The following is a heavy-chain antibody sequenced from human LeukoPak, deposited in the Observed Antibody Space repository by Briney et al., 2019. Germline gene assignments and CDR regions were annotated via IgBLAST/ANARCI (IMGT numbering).Heavy chain of an antibody. CDR2: ISAYNGNT. CDR3: ARGQTDYGDSNAADFDY. CDR1: GYTFISYT. D-gene: IGHD4-17*01. J-gene: IGHJ4*02. V-gene: IGHV1-18*01. Sequence: GASVKVSCKASGYTFISYTLHWVRQAPGQRLEWMGWISAYNGNTNYAQKLQGRVTMTTDTSTSTAYMELRSLRSDDTAVYYCARGQTDYGDSNAADFDYWGQGTLVTVSS.